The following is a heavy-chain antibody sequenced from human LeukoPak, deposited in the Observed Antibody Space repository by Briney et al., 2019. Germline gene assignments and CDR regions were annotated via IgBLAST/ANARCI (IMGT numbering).Heavy chain of an antibody. CDR3: ARSRGQLLWFGVGNYFDY. D-gene: IGHD3-10*01. CDR1: GYTFTSYY. V-gene: IGHV1-18*04. Sequence: GASVTVSCKASGYTFTSYYMHWVRQAPGQGLEWMGWISAYNGNTNYAQKLQGRVTMTTDTSTSTAYMELRSLRSDDTAVYYCARSRGQLLWFGVGNYFDYWGQGTLVTVSS. J-gene: IGHJ4*02. CDR2: ISAYNGNT.